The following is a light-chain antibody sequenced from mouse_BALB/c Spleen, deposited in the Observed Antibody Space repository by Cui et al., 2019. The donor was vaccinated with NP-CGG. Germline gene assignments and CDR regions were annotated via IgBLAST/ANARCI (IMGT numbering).Light chain of an antibody. CDR1: TGAVTTSNY. J-gene: IGLJ1*01. Sequence: QAVVTQDSALTTTPGEIVTLTCRSSTGAVTTSNYANWVQEKPDHLFTVLIGGTNNRVPGVPARFSGSLIGDKAALTITGAQTEDEAIYFCALWYSNHWVFGGGTKLTVL. CDR2: GTN. V-gene: IGLV1*01. CDR3: ALWYSNHWV.